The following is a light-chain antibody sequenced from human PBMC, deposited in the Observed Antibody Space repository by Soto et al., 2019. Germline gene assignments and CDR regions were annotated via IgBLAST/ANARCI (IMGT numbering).Light chain of an antibody. CDR3: QQYGSSPLT. CDR1: QSVTSDY. V-gene: IGKV3-20*01. J-gene: IGKJ4*01. Sequence: EIVLTQSPGTLSLSPGERATLSCRASQSVTSDYFAWYQQKPGQAPKLLIYDASSRDTGIPDRFSGSGSGTDFTLTISRLEPEDFAVYYCQQYGSSPLTFGGGTKVEIK. CDR2: DAS.